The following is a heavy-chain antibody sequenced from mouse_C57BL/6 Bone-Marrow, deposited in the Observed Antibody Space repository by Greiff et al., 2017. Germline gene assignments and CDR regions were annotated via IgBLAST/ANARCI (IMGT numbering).Heavy chain of an antibody. V-gene: IGHV5-9*01. D-gene: IGHD1-1*01. CDR2: ISGGGGNT. Sequence: EVQGVESGGGLVKPGGSLKLSCAASGFTFSSYTMSWVRQTPEKRLEWVATISGGGGNTYYPASVKGRFTISRDNAKNTLYLQMSSLRSEDTALYYGARHGFITTVVDFDYWGQGTTLTVSS. J-gene: IGHJ2*01. CDR3: ARHGFITTVVDFDY. CDR1: GFTFSSYT.